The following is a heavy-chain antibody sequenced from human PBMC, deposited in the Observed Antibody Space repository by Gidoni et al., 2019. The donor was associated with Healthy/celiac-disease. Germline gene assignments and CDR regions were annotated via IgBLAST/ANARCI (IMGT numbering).Heavy chain of an antibody. CDR1: GFTFDDYG. J-gene: IGHJ5*02. CDR2: INWNGGST. Sequence: EVQLVESGGGVVRPGGSLRLSCAASGFTFDDYGMSWVRQAPGKGLEWVSGINWNGGSTGYADSVKGRFTISRDNAKNSLYLQMNSLRAEDTALYHCARDFRTNLAAAGPRPNWFDPWDQGTLVTVSS. V-gene: IGHV3-20*01. CDR3: ARDFRTNLAAAGPRPNWFDP. D-gene: IGHD6-13*01.